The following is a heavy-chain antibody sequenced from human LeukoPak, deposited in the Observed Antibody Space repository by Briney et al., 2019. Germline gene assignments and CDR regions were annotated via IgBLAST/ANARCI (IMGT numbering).Heavy chain of an antibody. CDR2: ISSTGST. V-gene: IGHV4-61*02. J-gene: IGHJ4*02. D-gene: IGHD3-10*01. CDR1: GGSIGSGGHY. CDR3: ARDQTYSGSGIYTYFDY. Sequence: PSETLSLTCTVSGGSIGSGGHYWSWIRQPAGKGLEYLGRISSTGSTNYNPSLRSRVTISADTSKNHFSLKLTSVTAADTAVYYCARDQTYSGSGIYTYFDYWGQGILVTVSS.